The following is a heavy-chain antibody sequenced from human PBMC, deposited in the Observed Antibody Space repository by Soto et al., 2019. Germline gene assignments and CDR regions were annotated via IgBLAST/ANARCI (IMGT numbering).Heavy chain of an antibody. CDR2: IIPIFGTA. CDR1: GGTFSSYA. Sequence: SVKVSCKASGGTFSSYAISWVRQAPGQGLEWMGGIIPIFGTANYAQKFQGRVTITADESTSTAYMELSSLRSEDTAVYYCARDRLPAAGIGVWGQGTTVTVSS. D-gene: IGHD6-13*01. V-gene: IGHV1-69*13. CDR3: ARDRLPAAGIGV. J-gene: IGHJ6*02.